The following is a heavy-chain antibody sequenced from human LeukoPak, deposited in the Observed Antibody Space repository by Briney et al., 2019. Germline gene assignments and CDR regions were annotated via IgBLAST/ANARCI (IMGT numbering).Heavy chain of an antibody. CDR3: AKNMGPEYYYGMDV. D-gene: IGHD2/OR15-2a*01. J-gene: IGHJ6*02. Sequence: GGSLRLSCAASGFTFSSSAMSWVRQAPGKGLEWVSAISNNGGYTYYADSVQGRFTISRDNSKSTLCLQMNSLRAEDTAVYYCAKNMGPEYYYGMDVWGQGTTVTVSS. V-gene: IGHV3-23*01. CDR2: ISNNGGYT. CDR1: GFTFSSSA.